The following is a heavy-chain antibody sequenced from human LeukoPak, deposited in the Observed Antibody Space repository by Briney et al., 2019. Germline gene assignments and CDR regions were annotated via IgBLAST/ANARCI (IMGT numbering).Heavy chain of an antibody. D-gene: IGHD2-2*01. J-gene: IGHJ3*02. CDR2: IYYSGST. CDR1: GGSISSGDYY. V-gene: IGHV4-30-4*01. Sequence: SETLSLTCTVSGGSISSGDYYWSWIRQPPGKGLEWIGYIYYSGSTYYNPSLKSRVTISVDTSKNQFSLKLSSVTAADTAVYYCARAPIVVVPAASVDAFDIWGQGTMVTVSS. CDR3: ARAPIVVVPAASVDAFDI.